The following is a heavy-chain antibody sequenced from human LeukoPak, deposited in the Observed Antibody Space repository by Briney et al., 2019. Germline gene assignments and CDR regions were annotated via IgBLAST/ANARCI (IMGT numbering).Heavy chain of an antibody. D-gene: IGHD2-15*01. Sequence: GESLKISCKGSGYRFSSYWIGWVRQMPGKGLEWTGIIHPGDSETRYSPSFQGQVTISADKSISTAYLQWSSLKASDTAMYYCVRALGYCTSGSCYYYDYWGQGTLVTVSS. CDR3: VRALGYCTSGSCYYYDY. V-gene: IGHV5-51*01. CDR1: GYRFSSYW. CDR2: IHPGDSET. J-gene: IGHJ4*02.